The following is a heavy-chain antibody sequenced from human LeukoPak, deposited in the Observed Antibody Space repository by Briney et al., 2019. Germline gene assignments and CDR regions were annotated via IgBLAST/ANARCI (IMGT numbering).Heavy chain of an antibody. Sequence: SETPSLTCTVSGGSISSYYWSWIRQPAGKGLEWIGRIYTSGSTNYNPSLKSRVTMSVDTSKNQFSLKLSSVTAADTAVYYCARDSGGYYYGSGSYPTLDYWGQGTLVTVSS. D-gene: IGHD3-10*01. J-gene: IGHJ4*02. CDR2: IYTSGST. CDR1: GGSISSYY. CDR3: ARDSGGYYYGSGSYPTLDY. V-gene: IGHV4-4*07.